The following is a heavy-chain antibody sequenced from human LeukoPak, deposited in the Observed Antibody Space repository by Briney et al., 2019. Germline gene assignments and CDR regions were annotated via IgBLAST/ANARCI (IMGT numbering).Heavy chain of an antibody. D-gene: IGHD1-26*01. CDR2: ISYDGSNK. V-gene: IGHV3-30*04. Sequence: GSLRLSCAASGFTFSSYAMHWVRQAPGKGLERVAVISYDGSNKYYADSVKGRFTISRDNSKNTLYLQMNSLRAEDTAVYYCARQDSGSPPGDYWGQGTLVTVSS. J-gene: IGHJ4*02. CDR1: GFTFSSYA. CDR3: ARQDSGSPPGDY.